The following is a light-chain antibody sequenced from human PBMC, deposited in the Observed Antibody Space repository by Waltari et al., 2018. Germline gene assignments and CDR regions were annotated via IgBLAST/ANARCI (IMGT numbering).Light chain of an antibody. V-gene: IGLV2-14*03. CDR1: SRDVGGYDY. CDR3: SSYRSSDAYV. J-gene: IGLJ1*01. Sequence: QSALTQPASVSGSPGQSITISCTGTSRDVGGYDYVSWYQQLPGKAPKLIIFDVNNRPSGISNRFSGSKSGNTASLTISGLQAEDEADYYCSSYRSSDAYVFGTGTKVTVL. CDR2: DVN.